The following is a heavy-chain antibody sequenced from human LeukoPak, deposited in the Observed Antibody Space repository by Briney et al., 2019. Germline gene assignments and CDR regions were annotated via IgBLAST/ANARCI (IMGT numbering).Heavy chain of an antibody. CDR3: ARGMRSSWYRALRYYYYYMDV. V-gene: IGHV3-7*01. D-gene: IGHD6-13*01. CDR2: IKQDGSEK. CDR1: GFTFSSYW. Sequence: GGSLRLSCAASGFTFSSYWMSWVRQAPGKGLEWVANIKQDGSEKYYVDSVKGRFTISRDNAKNSLYLQMNSLRAEDTAVYYCARGMRSSWYRALRYYYYYMDVWGKGTTVTVSS. J-gene: IGHJ6*03.